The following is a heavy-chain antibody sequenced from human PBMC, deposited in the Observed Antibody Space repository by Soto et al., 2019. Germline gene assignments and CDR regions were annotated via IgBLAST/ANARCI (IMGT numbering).Heavy chain of an antibody. CDR1: GGSFSGFY. D-gene: IGHD6-13*01. CDR2: INHSGSI. V-gene: IGHV4-34*01. Sequence: QVQLQQWGAGLLKPSETLSLTCAVYGGSFSGFYWSWIRQPPGKGLEWIGEINHSGSINYNASLKSRLTISVDTSKNQFSLKLTSVTAADTAVYFCARGRTGYSSSWYVDWGQGTLVTVSS. J-gene: IGHJ4*02. CDR3: ARGRTGYSSSWYVD.